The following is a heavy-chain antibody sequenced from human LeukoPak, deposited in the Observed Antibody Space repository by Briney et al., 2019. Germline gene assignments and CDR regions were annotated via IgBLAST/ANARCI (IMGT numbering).Heavy chain of an antibody. V-gene: IGHV3-23*01. D-gene: IGHD3-10*01. CDR1: GFTFTTYA. Sequence: GGSLRLSCAASGFTFTTYAMSWVRQAPGKGLEWVSAIGGSSDFTYYAECVKGRFTISRDNSKKTLYLQVNSLRAEDTAVYYCAKADRGWGVITKDWGQGTLVTVSS. CDR2: IGGSSDFT. CDR3: AKADRGWGVITKD. J-gene: IGHJ4*02.